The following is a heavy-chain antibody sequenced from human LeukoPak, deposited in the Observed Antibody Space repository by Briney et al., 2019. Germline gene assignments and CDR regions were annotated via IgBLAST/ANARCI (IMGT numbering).Heavy chain of an antibody. V-gene: IGHV3-48*02. CDR3: ARGGASGYDYFDY. CDR1: GFTFSSCR. CDR2: ISSSSSTI. J-gene: IGHJ4*02. Sequence: GGSLRLSCAASGFTFSSCRMNWVRQAPGRGLEWVSYISSSSSTIYYADSVKGRFTISRDNAKNSLYLQMNSLRDEDTAVYYCARGGASGYDYFDYWGQGILVTVSS. D-gene: IGHD5-12*01.